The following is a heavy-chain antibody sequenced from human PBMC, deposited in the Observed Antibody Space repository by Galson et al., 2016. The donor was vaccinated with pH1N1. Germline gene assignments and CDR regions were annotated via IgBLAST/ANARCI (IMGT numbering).Heavy chain of an antibody. CDR3: ARHERFDYDATGTFDY. CDR1: DDSISRTPFY. J-gene: IGHJ4*02. D-gene: IGHD4-17*01. Sequence: ETLSLTCSVSDDSISRTPFYWGWIREAPGKGLEWIGNVYYNGVTFYNPSLESRLTISVDTSKRQFSLKLTSVTAADTSMYYCARHERFDYDATGTFDYWGRGLLVIVSS. V-gene: IGHV4-39*01. CDR2: VYYNGVT.